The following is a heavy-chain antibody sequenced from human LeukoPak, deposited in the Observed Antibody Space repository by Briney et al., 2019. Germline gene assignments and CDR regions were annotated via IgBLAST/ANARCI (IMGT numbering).Heavy chain of an antibody. CDR3: ARVGNGYSYGS. CDR1: GFTFSSYW. Sequence: GGSLRLSCAAPGFTFSSYWMSWVRQARGKGVEWVANIKQDGSEKYYVDSVKGRFTISRDNAKNSLYLQMNRLRAEGTAVYYCARVGNGYSYGSWGQGTLVTVSS. CDR2: IKQDGSEK. V-gene: IGHV3-7*01. J-gene: IGHJ4*02. D-gene: IGHD5-18*01.